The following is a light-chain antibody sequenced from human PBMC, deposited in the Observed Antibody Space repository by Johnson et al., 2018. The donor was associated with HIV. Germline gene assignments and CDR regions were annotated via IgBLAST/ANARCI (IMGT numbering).Light chain of an antibody. V-gene: IGLV1-51*01. Sequence: QSVLTQPPSVSAAPGQKVTISCAGSSSNIGNNYVSWYQQLPGTAPKLLIYENNKRPSGIPDRFSGSKSGTSATLGITGLQTGDEADYYCGTWYSSLCGVFGTGTKVTVL. CDR1: SSNIGNNY. J-gene: IGLJ1*01. CDR2: ENN. CDR3: GTWYSSLCGV.